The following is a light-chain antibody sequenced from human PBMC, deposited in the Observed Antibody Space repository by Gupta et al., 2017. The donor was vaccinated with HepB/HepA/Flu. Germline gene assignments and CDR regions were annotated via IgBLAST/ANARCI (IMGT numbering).Light chain of an antibody. J-gene: IGLJ2*01. CDR3: SSYAGSNNHVV. CDR2: RSV. V-gene: IGLV2-8*01. Sequence: QSALTQPPSASGSPGQSVTISCTGTSSDVGGYNYVSWYQQHPGKAPKLMIMRSVSGPQGSLIASLAKSGNTASLTVSGLQAEDEADYYCSSYAGSNNHVVFGGGTKLTVL. CDR1: SSDVGGYNY.